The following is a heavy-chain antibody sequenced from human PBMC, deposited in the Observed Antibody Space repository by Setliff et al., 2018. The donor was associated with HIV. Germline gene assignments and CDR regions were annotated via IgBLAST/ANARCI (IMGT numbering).Heavy chain of an antibody. CDR1: GGSISSHY. Sequence: SETLSLTCTFSGGSISSHYWSWIRQPPVKGLEWIGSIYYSGSTNYNPSLKSRVTISVDTSKNQFSLKMSSVTAANTAVYYCAGDLATVTVHPGPAVYWGQGTLVAVST. J-gene: IGHJ4*02. V-gene: IGHV4-59*11. D-gene: IGHD4-17*01. CDR2: IYYSGST. CDR3: AGDLATVTVHPGPAVY.